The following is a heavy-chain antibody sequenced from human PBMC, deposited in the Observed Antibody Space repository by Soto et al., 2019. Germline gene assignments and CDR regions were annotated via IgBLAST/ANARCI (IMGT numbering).Heavy chain of an antibody. V-gene: IGHV4-39*01. Sequence: PSETLSLTCTVSGGSISSSSYYWGWIRQPPGKGLEWIGSIYYSGSTYYNPSLKSRVTISVDTSKNQFSLKLSSVTAADTAVYYCARHVEDTAMVTNDYWGQGTLVTVS. CDR2: IYYSGST. CDR3: ARHVEDTAMVTNDY. D-gene: IGHD5-18*01. CDR1: GGSISSSSYY. J-gene: IGHJ4*02.